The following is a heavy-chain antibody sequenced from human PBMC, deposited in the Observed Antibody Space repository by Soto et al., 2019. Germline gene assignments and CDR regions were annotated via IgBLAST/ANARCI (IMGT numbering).Heavy chain of an antibody. CDR1: GFTFSSYT. V-gene: IGHV3-48*01. D-gene: IGHD2-2*01. CDR2: IRGDTDTI. CDR3: ARSPISTSWYALGG. Sequence: PGGSLRLSCAASGFTFSSYTMNWVRQAPGKGLEWVSFIRGDTDTIYYADSVKGRFTISRDNSKNTLYLQMNSLRAEDTAVYYCARSPISTSWYALGGWGQGTLVTVSS. J-gene: IGHJ4*02.